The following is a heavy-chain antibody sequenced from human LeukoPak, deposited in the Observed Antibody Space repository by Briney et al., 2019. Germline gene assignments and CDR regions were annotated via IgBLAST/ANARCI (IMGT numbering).Heavy chain of an antibody. V-gene: IGHV4-59*01. CDR3: ARAVEMASFWSFDY. CDR1: GGSISSYY. Sequence: SETLSLTCTVSGGSISSYYWSWIRQPPGKGLEWIGYIYYSGSTNYNPSPKSRVTISVDTSKNQFSLKLSSVTAADTAVYYCARAVEMASFWSFDYWGQGTLVTVSS. D-gene: IGHD5-24*01. J-gene: IGHJ4*02. CDR2: IYYSGST.